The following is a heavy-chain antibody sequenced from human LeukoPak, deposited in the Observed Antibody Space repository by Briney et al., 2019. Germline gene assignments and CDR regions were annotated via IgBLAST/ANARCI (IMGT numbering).Heavy chain of an antibody. CDR1: GFTVSSNY. Sequence: GGSLILSCAASGFTVSSNYVSWVRQAPGKGLECVLVIYSGGSTYYADSVKGRFTISRDNSKNTLYLQMNSLRAEDTAVYYCARVGVAVAGTVGYFDYWGQGTLVTVSS. D-gene: IGHD6-19*01. V-gene: IGHV3-66*01. CDR3: ARVGVAVAGTVGYFDY. J-gene: IGHJ4*02. CDR2: IYSGGST.